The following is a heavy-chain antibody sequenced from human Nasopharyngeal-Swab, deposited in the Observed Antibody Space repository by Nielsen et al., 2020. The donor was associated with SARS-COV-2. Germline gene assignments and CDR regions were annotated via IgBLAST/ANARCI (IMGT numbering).Heavy chain of an antibody. D-gene: IGHD4-17*01. J-gene: IGHJ4*02. Sequence: GESLKISCAASGFTFSDYYMSWIRQAPGKGLEWVSYISSSSSYTNYADSVKGRFTISRDNAKNSLYLQMNSLRAEDTAVYYCASDWSTVTGFGYWGQGTLVTVSS. CDR1: GFTFSDYY. CDR2: ISSSSSYT. CDR3: ASDWSTVTGFGY. V-gene: IGHV3-11*05.